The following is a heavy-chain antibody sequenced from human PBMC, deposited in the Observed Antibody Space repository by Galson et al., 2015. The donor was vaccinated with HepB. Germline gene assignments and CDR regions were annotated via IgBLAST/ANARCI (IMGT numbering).Heavy chain of an antibody. V-gene: IGHV6-1*01. CDR3: TNERNYYASFDI. Sequence: CAISGDSVSTTGGAWNWIRQSPSRGLEWLGRTYSRSRWRNDYAPSMKSRVTIDPDTAKNQFSLQLNSVTPEDTAVYYCTNERNYYASFDIWGLGTMVTVSS. J-gene: IGHJ3*02. D-gene: IGHD3-10*01. CDR2: TYSRSRWRN. CDR1: GDSVSTTGGA.